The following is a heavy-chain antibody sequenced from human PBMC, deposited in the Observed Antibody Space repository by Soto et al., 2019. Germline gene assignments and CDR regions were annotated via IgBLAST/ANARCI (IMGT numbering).Heavy chain of an antibody. J-gene: IGHJ1*01. Sequence: QMQLQESGPGLVKPSETLSLTCAVSGASISSEQSWSWVRQPPGKGLEWMGEIHHSGSTNNNPSRKWRVSMSVDKCKNQFSLMLSSVTGADTAVYCSARSFGWYAIDQWGQGTLVTVSS. CDR2: IHHSGST. CDR3: ARSFGWYAIDQ. D-gene: IGHD6-19*01. CDR1: GASISSEQS. V-gene: IGHV4-4*01.